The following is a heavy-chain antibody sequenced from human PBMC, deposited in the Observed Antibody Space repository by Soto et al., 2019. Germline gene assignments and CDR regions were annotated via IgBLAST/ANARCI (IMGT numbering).Heavy chain of an antibody. V-gene: IGHV1-46*01. Sequence: QVQLMQSGAEVNKPGASVKVSCKAYGDTFTEYYIHWVRQAPGQGLEWMGTVNPSGGHTTYAQHFLGRVTMTRDTATSTLYMELTRLKSEDTAVYYCARGGHVVVVTAALDYWGQGTLVTVSS. J-gene: IGHJ4*02. CDR2: VNPSGGHT. D-gene: IGHD2-21*02. CDR1: GDTFTEYY. CDR3: ARGGHVVVVTAALDY.